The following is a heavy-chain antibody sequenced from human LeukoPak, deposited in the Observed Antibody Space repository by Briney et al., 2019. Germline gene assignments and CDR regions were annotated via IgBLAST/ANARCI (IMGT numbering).Heavy chain of an antibody. Sequence: GASVKVSCKVSGYTLTELSIHWVRQAPGKGLEWMGGLDSEDGETTYAQKFQGRVTMTEDTSIDTAFMELSSLRSEDTAVYYCAKAKEVVRGAIDPWGQGTLVTVSS. CDR1: GYTLTELS. CDR3: AKAKEVVRGAIDP. J-gene: IGHJ5*02. CDR2: LDSEDGET. D-gene: IGHD3-10*01. V-gene: IGHV1-24*01.